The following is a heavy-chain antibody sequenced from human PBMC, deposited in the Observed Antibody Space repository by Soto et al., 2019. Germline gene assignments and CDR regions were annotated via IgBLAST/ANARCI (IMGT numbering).Heavy chain of an antibody. D-gene: IGHD6-19*01. CDR1: GFTFSSYG. J-gene: IGHJ6*02. V-gene: IGHV3-33*01. CDR2: IRYDGSNK. CDR3: ARDLSNEAGTSYYYYYYGMDV. Sequence: GGSLRLSCAASGFTFSSYGMHWVLQAPGKGLEWVAVIRYDGSNKYYADSVKGRFTISRDNSKNTLYLQMNSLRAEDTAVYYCARDLSNEAGTSYYYYYYGMDVWGQGTTVTVSS.